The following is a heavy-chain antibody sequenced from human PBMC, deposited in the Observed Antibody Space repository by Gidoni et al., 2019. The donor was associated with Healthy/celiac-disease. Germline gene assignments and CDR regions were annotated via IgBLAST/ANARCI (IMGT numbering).Heavy chain of an antibody. CDR2: IDPSDSYT. CDR3: ARHTKRITITPDAFDI. CDR1: GYSFTSYW. J-gene: IGHJ3*02. Sequence: EVQLVQSGAEVKKPGESLRISCKGSGYSFTSYWISWVRQMPGKGLEWMGRIDPSDSYTNYSPSFQGHVTISADKSISTAYLQWSSLKASDTAMYYCARHTKRITITPDAFDIWGQGTMVTVSS. D-gene: IGHD3-10*01. V-gene: IGHV5-10-1*03.